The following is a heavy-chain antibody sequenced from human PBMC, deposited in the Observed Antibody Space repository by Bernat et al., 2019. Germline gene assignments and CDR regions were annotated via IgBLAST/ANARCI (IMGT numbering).Heavy chain of an antibody. V-gene: IGHV1-46*01. CDR2: INPSGGST. J-gene: IGHJ3*02. CDR1: GYTFTSYY. Sequence: QVQLVQSGAEVKKPGASVKVSCKASGYTFTSYYMHWVRQAPGQGLEWMGIINPSGGSTSYAQKFQGRVTMTRDTSTSTVYMELSSLRSADTAVYYWARVPVVVVAATPWAFDIWGQGTMVTVSS. D-gene: IGHD2-15*01. CDR3: ARVPVVVVAATPWAFDI.